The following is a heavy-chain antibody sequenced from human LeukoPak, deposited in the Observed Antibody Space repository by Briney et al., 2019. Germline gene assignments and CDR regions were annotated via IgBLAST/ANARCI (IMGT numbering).Heavy chain of an antibody. J-gene: IGHJ6*03. CDR2: IYYSGST. CDR3: ARLASAAYYYYYYYYMDV. Sequence: SETLSLTCTVSGGSISSSSYYWGWIRQPPGKGLEWIGSIYYSGSTYYNPSLKSRVTISVDTSKNQFSLKLSSVTAADTAVYYCARLASAAYYYYYYYYMDVWGKGTTVTISS. V-gene: IGHV4-39*07. CDR1: GGSISSSSYY. D-gene: IGHD6-13*01.